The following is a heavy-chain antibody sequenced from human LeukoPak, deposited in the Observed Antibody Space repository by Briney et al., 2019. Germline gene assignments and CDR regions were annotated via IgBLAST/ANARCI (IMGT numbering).Heavy chain of an antibody. CDR1: GGSISSYY. D-gene: IGHD2-15*01. Sequence: SETLSHTCTVSGGSISSYYWSWIRQPPGKGLEWIGYIYYSGSTNYNPSLRSRVTISVDTSKNQFSLRLSSVTAADTAVYYCARSRSAAYFYYMDVWGTGTTVTVSS. CDR2: IYYSGST. V-gene: IGHV4-59*01. CDR3: ARSRSAAYFYYMDV. J-gene: IGHJ6*03.